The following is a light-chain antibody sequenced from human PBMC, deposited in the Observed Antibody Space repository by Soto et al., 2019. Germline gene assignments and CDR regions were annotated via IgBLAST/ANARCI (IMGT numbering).Light chain of an antibody. CDR3: QQYAKAPLT. CDR1: QIVNNNY. J-gene: IGKJ1*01. CDR2: AAS. Sequence: EIVLTHSPGTLSLSPGERATLSCRASQIVNNNYLAWYQQKPGQAPRLVIYAASSRATGVPDRFSGSGSGTDFTLTISRLEPEDFAIYYCQQYAKAPLTFGQGTKV. V-gene: IGKV3-20*01.